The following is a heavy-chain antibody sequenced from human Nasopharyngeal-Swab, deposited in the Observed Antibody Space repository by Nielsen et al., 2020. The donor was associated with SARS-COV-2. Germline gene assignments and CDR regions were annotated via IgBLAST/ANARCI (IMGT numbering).Heavy chain of an antibody. CDR2: IKQDGSEE. Sequence: GESLKISCAGSGFSFVNYGMSWVRQAPGKGLEWVANIKQDGSEEHYVASVKGRFTISRDNAKRSVYLKMHSLRAEETAVYYCARDVWGPDYWGQGILVTVSS. J-gene: IGHJ4*02. V-gene: IGHV3-7*03. CDR3: ARDVWGPDY. D-gene: IGHD3-16*01. CDR1: GFSFVNYG.